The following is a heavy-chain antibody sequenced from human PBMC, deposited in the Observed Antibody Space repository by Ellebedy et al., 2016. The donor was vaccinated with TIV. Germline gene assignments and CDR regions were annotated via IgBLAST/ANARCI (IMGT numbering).Heavy chain of an antibody. CDR3: ARQEGDGYNLYY. J-gene: IGHJ4*02. V-gene: IGHV5-51*01. CDR2: IYPDDSET. D-gene: IGHD5-24*01. Sequence: GESLKISXKGSGYSFTSYWIGWVRQMPEKGLEWLGIIYPDDSETRVSPSFQGQVTISADKSISTAYLQWSSLKASDTAMYYCARQEGDGYNLYYWGQGTLVTVSS. CDR1: GYSFTSYW.